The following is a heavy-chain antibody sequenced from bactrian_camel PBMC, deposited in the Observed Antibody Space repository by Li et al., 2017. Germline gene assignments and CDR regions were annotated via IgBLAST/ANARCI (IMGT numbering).Heavy chain of an antibody. V-gene: IGHV3S63*01. J-gene: IGHJ6*01. Sequence: HVQLVESGGDSVQAGGSLRLSCVAFGDTYTMAWFRQAPGKEREGVASADSERRTSYADPVKGQFTISRDNAKNTVYLEIHSLKSDDTAVYYCATGEGYGGPWSLWGRSGLDFAYWGRGTQVTVS. D-gene: IGHD6*01. CDR2: ADSERRT. CDR1: GDTYT. CDR3: ATGEGYGGPWSLWGRSGLDFAY.